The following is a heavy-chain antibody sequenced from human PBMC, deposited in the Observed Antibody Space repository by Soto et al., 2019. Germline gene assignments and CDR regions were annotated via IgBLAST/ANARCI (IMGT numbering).Heavy chain of an antibody. Sequence: PGGSLRLSCAASGITFSSYGMHWVRQAPGKGLEWVAVISHDGNTVYYADSVKGRFTISRDNAKNTLYLQMNSLRAEDTAVYYCARDYGGSGRFDYWGQGTLVTVSS. J-gene: IGHJ4*02. CDR3: ARDYGGSGRFDY. D-gene: IGHD4-17*01. CDR1: GITFSSYG. V-gene: IGHV3-30*03. CDR2: ISHDGNTV.